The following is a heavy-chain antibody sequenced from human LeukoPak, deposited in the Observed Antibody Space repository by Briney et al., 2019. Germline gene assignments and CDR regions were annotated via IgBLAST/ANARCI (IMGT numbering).Heavy chain of an antibody. CDR2: IYSDGST. V-gene: IGHV3-53*01. J-gene: IGHJ3*02. CDR3: ARELREHGVFDI. CDR1: GFTVRSNY. D-gene: IGHD1-26*01. Sequence: GGSLRLSCAASGFTVRSNYMSWVRRAPGKGLEWVSEIYSDGSTYYAASVKGRFSISRDNSKNTVYLQMNSLRAEDTAVYYCARELREHGVFDIWGQGTMVTVSS.